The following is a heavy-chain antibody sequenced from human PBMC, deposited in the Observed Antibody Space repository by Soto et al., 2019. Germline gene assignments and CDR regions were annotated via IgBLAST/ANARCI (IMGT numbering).Heavy chain of an antibody. D-gene: IGHD3-10*01. CDR1: GGTFSSYA. V-gene: IGHV1-69*01. CDR2: IIPTFGTA. Sequence: QVQLVQSGAEVKKPGSSVKVSCKASGGTFSSYAISWVRQAPGQGLEWMGGIIPTFGTANYAQKFQGRVTITADESTSTAYMELSSLRAEDTAVYYCARADVNMVRGVKRAYYGMDVWCQGTTVTDS. J-gene: IGHJ6*02. CDR3: ARADVNMVRGVKRAYYGMDV.